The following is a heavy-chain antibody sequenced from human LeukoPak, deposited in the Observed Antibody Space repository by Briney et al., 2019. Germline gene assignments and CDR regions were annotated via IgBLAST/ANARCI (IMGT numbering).Heavy chain of an antibody. J-gene: IGHJ4*02. CDR3: AREVWGPEY. V-gene: IGHV3-7*01. CDR1: GFTFTKYW. CDR2: IKQDGSDK. Sequence: GGSLRLSCAASGFTFTKYWMTWVRQAPGKGLEWVGNIKQDGSDKNYMDSAKGRFTISRDNTKNSVYLQMSSLRAEDTAVYYCAREVWGPEYWGQGTLVTVSS. D-gene: IGHD1-14*01.